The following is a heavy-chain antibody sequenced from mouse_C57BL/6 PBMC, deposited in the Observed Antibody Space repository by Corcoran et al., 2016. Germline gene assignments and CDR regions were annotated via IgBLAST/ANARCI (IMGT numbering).Heavy chain of an antibody. CDR3: ASFRVYYGSTPYYAMDY. CDR1: GYTFTTYG. Sequence: QIQFVQSGPELKKPGETVKISCKASGYTFTTYGMSWVKQAPGKGLKWMGWINTYSGVPTYADDFKGRFAFSLETSASTAYLQINNLKNEDTATYFCASFRVYYGSTPYYAMDYWGQGTSVTVSS. D-gene: IGHD1-1*01. J-gene: IGHJ4*01. CDR2: INTYSGVP. V-gene: IGHV9-3*01.